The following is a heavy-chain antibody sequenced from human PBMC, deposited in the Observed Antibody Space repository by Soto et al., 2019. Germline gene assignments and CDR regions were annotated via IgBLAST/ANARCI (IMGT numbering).Heavy chain of an antibody. Sequence: EVQLVESGGGLVQPGGSLRLSCEASGFTFSTFWMHWVRQAPGKGLVWVSRINSDGSSTNYADSVKGRVTISRDNAKNMRYLQMNSLRDEDTAVYYCARDFEYWGQGTLVTVSS. CDR2: INSDGSST. J-gene: IGHJ4*02. CDR3: ARDFEY. V-gene: IGHV3-74*01. CDR1: GFTFSTFW.